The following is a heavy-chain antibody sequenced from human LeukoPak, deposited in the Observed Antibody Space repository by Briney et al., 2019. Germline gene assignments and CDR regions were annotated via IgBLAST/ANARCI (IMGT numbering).Heavy chain of an antibody. J-gene: IGHJ4*02. CDR3: ARNPTAEMAPLYYFDY. CDR2: IIPIFGTA. D-gene: IGHD5-24*01. CDR1: GGTFSSYA. V-gene: IGHV1-69*13. Sequence: SVKVSCKASGGTFSSYAISWVRQAPGQGLEWMGGIIPIFGTANYAQKFQGRVTITADESTSTAYMELSSLRSEDTAVYYCARNPTAEMAPLYYFDYWGQGTLVTVSS.